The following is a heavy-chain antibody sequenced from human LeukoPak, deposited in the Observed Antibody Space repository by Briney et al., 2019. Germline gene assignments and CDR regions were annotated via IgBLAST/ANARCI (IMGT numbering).Heavy chain of an antibody. CDR2: ISWNSGSI. CDR1: GFTFDDYA. V-gene: IGHV3-9*01. D-gene: IGHD6-19*01. J-gene: IGHJ4*02. Sequence: GGSLRLSCAASGFTFDDYAMHWVRQAPGKGLEWVSGISWNSGSIGYADSVKGRFTISRDNAKNSLYLQMNGLRAEDTALYYCAKDRRSSAWNYFDNWGQGTLVTVSS. CDR3: AKDRRSSAWNYFDN.